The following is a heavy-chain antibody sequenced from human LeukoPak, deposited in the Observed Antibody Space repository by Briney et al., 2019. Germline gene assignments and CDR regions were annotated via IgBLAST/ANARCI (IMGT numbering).Heavy chain of an antibody. V-gene: IGHV3-13*01. Sequence: GGSLRLSCAASGFTFRSYDMHWVRQATGKGLEWVSGIGTAGEIYYPGSVKGRFTISRENAKNSLYLQMNSLRAGDTAVFYCARAPTIVGYTSRELGHWYFDLWGRGTLVTVSS. CDR1: GFTFRSYD. D-gene: IGHD6-13*01. CDR2: IGTAGEI. CDR3: ARAPTIVGYTSRELGHWYFDL. J-gene: IGHJ2*01.